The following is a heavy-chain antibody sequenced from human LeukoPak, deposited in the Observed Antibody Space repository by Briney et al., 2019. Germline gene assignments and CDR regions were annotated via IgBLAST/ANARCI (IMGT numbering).Heavy chain of an antibody. CDR2: INSDGSST. D-gene: IGHD3-10*02. CDR1: GFTFNSYS. J-gene: IGHJ6*04. CDR3: AELGITMIGGV. Sequence: GGSLRLSCAASGFTFNSYSMNWVRQAPGKGLVWVSRINSDGSSTSYADSVKGRFTISRDNAENSLYLQMNSLRAEDTAVYYCAELGITMIGGVWGKGTTVTISS. V-gene: IGHV3-74*01.